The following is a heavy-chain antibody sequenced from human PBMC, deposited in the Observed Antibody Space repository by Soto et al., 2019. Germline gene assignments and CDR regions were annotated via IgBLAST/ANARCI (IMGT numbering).Heavy chain of an antibody. Sequence: SETLSLTCAVSGGSISSGGYSWSWIRQPPGKGLEWIGYIYHSGSTYYNPSLKSRVTISVDRSKNQFSLKLSSVTAADTAVYYCARESGMLSVRWFDPWGQGTLVTVSS. CDR2: IYHSGST. D-gene: IGHD2-8*01. J-gene: IGHJ5*02. V-gene: IGHV4-30-2*01. CDR1: GGSISSGGYS. CDR3: ARESGMLSVRWFDP.